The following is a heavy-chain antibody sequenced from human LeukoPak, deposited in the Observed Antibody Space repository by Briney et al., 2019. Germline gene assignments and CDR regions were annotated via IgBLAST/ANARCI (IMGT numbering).Heavy chain of an antibody. CDR1: GYTFTSYD. J-gene: IGHJ4*02. CDR2: MNPNSGNT. D-gene: IGHD3-16*02. V-gene: IGHV1-8*01. CDR3: ARAGQEDYLWGTYRDDY. Sequence: ASVKVSCKASGYTFTSYDIIWVRQATGQGLVWMGWMNPNSGNTGYAQKFQGRVTMTRNTSTSTAYMELSSLRSEGTAIYYCARAGQEDYLWGTYRDDYWGQGTLVTVSS.